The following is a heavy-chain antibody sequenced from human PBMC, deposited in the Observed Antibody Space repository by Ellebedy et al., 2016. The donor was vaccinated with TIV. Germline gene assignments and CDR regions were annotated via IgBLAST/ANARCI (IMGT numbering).Heavy chain of an antibody. V-gene: IGHV4-59*08. CDR2: IDYSGST. CDR1: GGSISSYY. Sequence: MPSETLSLTCTVSGGSISSYYWSWIRQPPGKGLEWIGYIDYSGSTNYHPSLKSRVTISVETSKNQFSLKLSSVTAAATAVYYCARQKRSDRVTLMSFDTWGRGTLVTVSS. J-gene: IGHJ4*02. D-gene: IGHD3-16*01. CDR3: ARQKRSDRVTLMSFDT.